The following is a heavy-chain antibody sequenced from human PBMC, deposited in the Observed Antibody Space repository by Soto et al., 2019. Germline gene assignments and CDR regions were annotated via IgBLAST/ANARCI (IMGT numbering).Heavy chain of an antibody. CDR3: AKRTVGWYFDL. J-gene: IGHJ2*01. CDR2: ISGSGGST. CDR1: GFTFSSYA. Sequence: EVQLLEAGGGLVQPGGSLRLSCAASGFTFSSYAMNWVRQAPGKGLEWVSVISGSGGSTYYADAVKGRFTISRDNSKNTLYLQMNSLRAEDTAVYYCAKRTVGWYFDLWGRGTLVTVSS. D-gene: IGHD4-17*01. V-gene: IGHV3-23*01.